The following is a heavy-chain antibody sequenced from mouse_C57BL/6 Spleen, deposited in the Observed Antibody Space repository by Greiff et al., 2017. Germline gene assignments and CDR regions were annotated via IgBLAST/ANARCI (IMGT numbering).Heavy chain of an antibody. CDR1: GFNIKDDY. V-gene: IGHV14-4*01. D-gene: IGHD1-1*01. Sequence: EVKLQQSGAELVRPGASVKLSCTASGFNIKDDYMHWVKQRPEQGLEWIGWIDPENGDTEYASKFQGKATITADTSSNTAYLQLSSLTSEDTAVYYCTTGRTTVVARGYFDYWGQGTTLTVSS. CDR2: IDPENGDT. CDR3: TTGRTTVVARGYFDY. J-gene: IGHJ2*01.